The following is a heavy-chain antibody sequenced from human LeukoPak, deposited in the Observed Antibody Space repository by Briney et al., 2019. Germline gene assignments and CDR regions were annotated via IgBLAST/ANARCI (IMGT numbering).Heavy chain of an antibody. D-gene: IGHD3-16*01. CDR1: GFTFSSYS. Sequence: GGSLRLSCAASGFTFSSYSMNWVRQAPGKGLEWVSGINWNGGDTTYADSVKGRFTISRDNAKNSLYLQMNSLRAEDTALYCCARGGELVGSYFDYWGQGTLVTVSS. V-gene: IGHV3-20*04. CDR3: ARGGELVGSYFDY. CDR2: INWNGGDT. J-gene: IGHJ4*02.